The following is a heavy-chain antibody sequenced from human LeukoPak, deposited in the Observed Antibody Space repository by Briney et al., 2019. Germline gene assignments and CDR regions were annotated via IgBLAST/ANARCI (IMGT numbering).Heavy chain of an antibody. Sequence: TGGSLRLSCAASGFTFSSYAMHWVRQAPGKGLEWVAVISYDGSNKYYADSVKGRFTISRDNSKNTLYLQMNSLRGEDTAIYYCAKVSASYYVDYFDYWGQGTLVTVSS. CDR1: GFTFSSYA. J-gene: IGHJ4*02. CDR3: AKVSASYYVDYFDY. D-gene: IGHD1-26*01. CDR2: ISYDGSNK. V-gene: IGHV3-30*04.